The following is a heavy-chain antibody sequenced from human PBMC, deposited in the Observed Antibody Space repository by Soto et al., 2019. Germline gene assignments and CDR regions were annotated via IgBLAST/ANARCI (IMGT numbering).Heavy chain of an antibody. CDR2: TYYRSKWQN. CDR1: GDXFSSTSAA. J-gene: IGHJ4*02. Sequence: HXLELTNAISGDXFSSTSAAWNWIRQSQSRGLEWLGRTYYRSKWQNEYAVSVKSRIIINPDTYKNQFSLQLKAVTPEDTAMYYCARSGNEGAVDYWGQGTLVTVSP. V-gene: IGHV6-1*01. CDR3: ARSGNEGAVDY. D-gene: IGHD1-26*01.